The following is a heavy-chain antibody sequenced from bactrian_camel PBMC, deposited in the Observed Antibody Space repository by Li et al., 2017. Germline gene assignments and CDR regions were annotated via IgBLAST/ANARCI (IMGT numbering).Heavy chain of an antibody. J-gene: IGHJ4*01. CDR2: ISSDGST. CDR3: AAEGYVALGGKCPQPAYEYNY. Sequence: HVQLVESGGGSVQAGGSLRLSCTASGFTFDDSDMGWYRQAPGNECELVSTISSDGSTYYADSVKGRFTISQDSAKNTMYLQMNSLKPEDTAMYYCAAEGYVALGGKCPQPAYEYNYWGQGTQVTVS. V-gene: IGHV3S55*01. D-gene: IGHD1*01. CDR1: GFTFDDSD.